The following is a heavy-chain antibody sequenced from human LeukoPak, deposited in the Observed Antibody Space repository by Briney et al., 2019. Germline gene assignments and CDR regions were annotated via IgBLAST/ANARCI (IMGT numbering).Heavy chain of an antibody. CDR3: VKGHLVWELGDYFDY. CDR2: ISSNGGST. D-gene: IGHD1-26*01. Sequence: GGSLRHSCSASGFTFSSYAMHWVRQPPGKGLEYVSPISSNGGSTYYADSVKGRFTISRDNSKNTLYLQMSSLRAEDTAVYYCVKGHLVWELGDYFDYWGQGTLVTVSS. J-gene: IGHJ4*02. CDR1: GFTFSSYA. V-gene: IGHV3-64D*09.